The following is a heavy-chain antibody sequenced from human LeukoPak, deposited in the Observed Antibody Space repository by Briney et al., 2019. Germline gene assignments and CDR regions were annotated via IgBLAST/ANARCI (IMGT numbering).Heavy chain of an antibody. CDR2: IKPNSGRT. CDR3: AREAVAGDVDY. J-gene: IGHJ4*02. D-gene: IGHD6-19*01. Sequence: ASVKVSCKASGYTFTGYYMHWVRQAPGHGLEWMGWIKPNSGRTNYAQKFQGRVTMTRDTSISTAYMELSRLRSDDTAVYYCAREAVAGDVDYWGQGTLVTVSS. V-gene: IGHV1-2*02. CDR1: GYTFTGYY.